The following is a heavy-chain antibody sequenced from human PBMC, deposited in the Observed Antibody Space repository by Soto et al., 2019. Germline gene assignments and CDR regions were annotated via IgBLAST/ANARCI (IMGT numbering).Heavy chain of an antibody. V-gene: IGHV3-23*01. J-gene: IGHJ4*02. CDR1: GFTFSSYA. Sequence: GGSLRLSCAASGFTFSSYAMSWVRQAPGKGLEWVSAISGSGGSTYYADSVKGRFTISRDNSKNTLYLQMHSLRAEDTAMYYCASWGHIVPVSPTDFDHWGEGTLVTSPQ. D-gene: IGHD2-21*01. CDR2: ISGSGGST. CDR3: ASWGHIVPVSPTDFDH.